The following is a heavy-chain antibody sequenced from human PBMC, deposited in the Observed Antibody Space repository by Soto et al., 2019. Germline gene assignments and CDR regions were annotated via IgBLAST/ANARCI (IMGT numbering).Heavy chain of an antibody. CDR1: GGSISSGGYY. CDR2: IYYSGST. J-gene: IGHJ4*02. Sequence: QVQLQESGPGQVKPSQTLSLTCTVSGGSISSGGYYWSWIRQHPGKGLEWIGYIYYSGSTYYNPSLKRRVTISVDTSKNPFSLKLSSVTAADTAVYYWAGGDGSSGSYRGYRWGQGTLVTVSS. D-gene: IGHD3-10*01. CDR3: AGGDGSSGSYRGYR. V-gene: IGHV4-31*03.